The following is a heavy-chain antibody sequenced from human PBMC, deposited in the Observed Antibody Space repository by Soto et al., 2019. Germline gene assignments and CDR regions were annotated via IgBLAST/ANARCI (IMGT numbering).Heavy chain of an antibody. CDR3: ARHNVYAMDV. V-gene: IGHV5-51*01. Sequence: PGESLKISCXVSGYIFTSYWIGWVRQMPGKGLEWMAIVFPGNSDTIYSPSFRGQVTISADKSISTAYLQWNSLQASDTAIYYCARHNVYAMDVWGQGTTVTVSS. CDR1: GYIFTSYW. CDR2: VFPGNSDT. J-gene: IGHJ6*02.